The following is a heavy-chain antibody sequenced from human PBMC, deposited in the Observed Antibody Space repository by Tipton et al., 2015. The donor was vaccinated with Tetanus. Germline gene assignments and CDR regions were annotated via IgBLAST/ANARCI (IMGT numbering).Heavy chain of an antibody. Sequence: QLVQSGGGLIQPGGSLRLSCAASGFTVSSNYMSWVRQAPGKGLEWVSSISTTGHSTFYAASVKGRFTISRDNAQSSLFLQMNSLKAEDTALYYCAREESGGGFDYWGQGTLVTVSS. V-gene: IGHV3-21*01. CDR1: GFTVSSNY. D-gene: IGHD3-16*01. CDR3: AREESGGGFDY. CDR2: ISTTGHST. J-gene: IGHJ4*02.